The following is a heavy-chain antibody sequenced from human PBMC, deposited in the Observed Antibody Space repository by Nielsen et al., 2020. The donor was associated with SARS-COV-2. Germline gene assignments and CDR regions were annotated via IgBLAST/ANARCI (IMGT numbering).Heavy chain of an antibody. D-gene: IGHD3-22*01. CDR3: AKGLYDSSGYYRARYYYGMDV. V-gene: IGHV3-23*01. Sequence: WIRQPPGKGLEWVSAISGSGGSTYYADSVKGRFTISRDNSKNTLYLQMNSLRAEDTAVYYCAKGLYDSSGYYRARYYYGMDVWGQGTTVTVSS. CDR2: ISGSGGST. J-gene: IGHJ6*02.